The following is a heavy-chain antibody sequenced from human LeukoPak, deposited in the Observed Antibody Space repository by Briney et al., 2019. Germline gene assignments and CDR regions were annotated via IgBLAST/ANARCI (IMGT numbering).Heavy chain of an antibody. D-gene: IGHD3-10*01. CDR1: GFTLSNAW. J-gene: IGHJ4*02. CDR3: TTLLLWLAEYPDY. Sequence: KPGGSLRLSCAASGFTLSNAWMSWVRQAPGKGLEWVGRIKSKTDGGTTDYAAPVKGRFTISRDDSGNTLYLQMDSLKTEDTAVYYCTTLLLWLAEYPDYWGQGTQVTVSS. V-gene: IGHV3-15*01. CDR2: IKSKTDGGTT.